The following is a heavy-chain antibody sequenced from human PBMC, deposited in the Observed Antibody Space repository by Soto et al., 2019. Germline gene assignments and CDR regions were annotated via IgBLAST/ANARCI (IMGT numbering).Heavy chain of an antibody. CDR1: GFIFSTYA. V-gene: IGHV3-30-3*01. Sequence: QVPLVESGGGVVKPGWSLRLSCEASGFIFSTYAMQWVRQAPGKGSEGVAVISSDGSLNYDAESMKGRFTISRDYSKNTLNLQMNSLRADDTAVYYCARDQGYCSNGACDLSFRGLYVWGQGTTVTFSS. J-gene: IGHJ6*02. D-gene: IGHD2-8*01. CDR3: ARDQGYCSNGACDLSFRGLYV. CDR2: ISSDGSLN.